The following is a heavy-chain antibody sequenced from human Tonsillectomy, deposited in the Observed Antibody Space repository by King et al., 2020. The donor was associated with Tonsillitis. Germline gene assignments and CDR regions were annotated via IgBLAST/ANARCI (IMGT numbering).Heavy chain of an antibody. D-gene: IGHD2-2*01. Sequence: QLQESGPGLVKPSETLSLTCTVSGGSISSSSYYWGWIRQPPGKGLEWIGSIYYSGSTYYNPSLKSRVTMSVDTSKNQFSLKLSSVTAADTAVYYCARGRGVVVVPAARNGFDYWGQGTLVTVSS. V-gene: IGHV4-39*01. J-gene: IGHJ4*02. CDR2: IYYSGST. CDR3: ARGRGVVVVPAARNGFDY. CDR1: GGSISSSSYY.